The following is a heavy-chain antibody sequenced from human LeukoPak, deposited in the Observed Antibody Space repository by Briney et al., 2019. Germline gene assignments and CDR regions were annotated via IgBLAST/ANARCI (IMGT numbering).Heavy chain of an antibody. V-gene: IGHV4-30-4*01. CDR1: GGSISSGDYY. J-gene: IGHJ5*02. CDR2: MYYSGST. Sequence: PSQTPSLTCTVSGGSISSGDYYWSWIRQPPGKGLEWIAYMYYSGSTYYNPSLKSRVTMSADTSKNQLSLKLSSVTAADTAVYYCARPYYYDSRIDPWGQGIQVTVSS. D-gene: IGHD3-22*01. CDR3: ARPYYYDSRIDP.